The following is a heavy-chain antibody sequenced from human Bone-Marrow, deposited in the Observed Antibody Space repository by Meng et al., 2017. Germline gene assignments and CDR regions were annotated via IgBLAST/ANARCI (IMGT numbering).Heavy chain of an antibody. CDR3: ARHLLVGATLNWFDP. Sequence: QVQLQESGPGLVKPSQTLSLTCTVSGGSIDSVDYYWYWIRQPPGKGLEWIGHIYYSGSTYYNPSLKSRVTISEHTSKNQFSLKLSSVTAADTAVFYCARHLLVGATLNWFDPWGQGTLVTVSS. D-gene: IGHD1-26*01. CDR2: IYYSGST. V-gene: IGHV4-30-4*01. CDR1: GGSIDSVDYY. J-gene: IGHJ5*02.